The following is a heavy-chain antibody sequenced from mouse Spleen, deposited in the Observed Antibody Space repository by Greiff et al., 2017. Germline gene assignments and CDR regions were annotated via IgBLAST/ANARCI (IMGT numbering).Heavy chain of an antibody. CDR1: GYTFTSYW. J-gene: IGHJ4*01. CDR2: IDPNSGGT. D-gene: IGHD1-2*01. V-gene: IGHV1-72*01. Sequence: VQLQQPGAELVKPGASVKLSCKASGYTFTSYWMHWVKQRPGRGLEWIGRIDPNSGGTKYNEKFKSKATLTVDKPSSTAYMQLSSLTSEDSAVYYCARVLITTMVEDYAMDYWGQGTSVTVSS. CDR3: ARVLITTMVEDYAMDY.